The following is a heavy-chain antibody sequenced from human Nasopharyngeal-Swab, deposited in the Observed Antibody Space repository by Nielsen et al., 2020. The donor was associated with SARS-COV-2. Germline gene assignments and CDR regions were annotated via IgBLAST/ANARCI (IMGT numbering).Heavy chain of an antibody. V-gene: IGHV3-30*04. J-gene: IGHJ4*02. CDR2: MSRDGRGK. CDR1: GLMFSKDV. D-gene: IGHD6-19*01. CDR3: AREGGSSGRCGYFDS. Sequence: GESLKISCAASGLMFSKDVVHWVRQAPGKGLEWVAAMSRDGRGKYYAGSVKGRSTISRDISQSTVFLQMSSLRVEDTAVYYCAREGGSSGRCGYFDSWGQGTLVTVSS.